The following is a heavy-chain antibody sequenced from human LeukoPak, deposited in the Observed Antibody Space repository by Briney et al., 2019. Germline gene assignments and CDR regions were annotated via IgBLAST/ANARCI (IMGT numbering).Heavy chain of an antibody. CDR3: ARAPRKGSSSWYLGYYCYYYGMDV. Sequence: PSETLSLTCAVYGGSFSGYYWSWIRQPPGKGLEWIGEINHSGSTNYNPSLKSRVTISVDTSKNQFSLKLSSVTAADTAVYYCARAPRKGSSSWYLGYYCYYYGMDVWGQGTTVTVSS. V-gene: IGHV4-34*01. CDR1: GGSFSGYY. J-gene: IGHJ6*02. CDR2: INHSGST. D-gene: IGHD6-13*01.